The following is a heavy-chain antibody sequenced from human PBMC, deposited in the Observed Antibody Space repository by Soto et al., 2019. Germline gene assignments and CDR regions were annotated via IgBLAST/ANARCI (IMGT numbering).Heavy chain of an antibody. D-gene: IGHD3-9*01. CDR2: IWYDGSNK. CDR1: GFTFSSYG. J-gene: IGHJ4*02. Sequence: GGSLRLSCAASGFTFSSYGMHLVRQAPGKGLEWVAVIWYDGSNKYYADSVKGRFTISRDNSKNTLYLQMNSLRAEDTAVYYCARASRLYDILTGLDYWGQGTLVTVSS. V-gene: IGHV3-33*01. CDR3: ARASRLYDILTGLDY.